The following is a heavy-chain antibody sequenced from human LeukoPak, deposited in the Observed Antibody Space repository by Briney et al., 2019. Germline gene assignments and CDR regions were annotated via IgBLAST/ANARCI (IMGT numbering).Heavy chain of an antibody. V-gene: IGHV4-39*01. CDR1: GGSISSSSYY. D-gene: IGHD3-10*01. J-gene: IGHJ5*02. CDR3: ARVATRITMVRGVNLGWFDP. Sequence: SETLSLTCTVSGGSISSSSYYWGWIRQPPGKGLEWIGSIYYSGSTYYNPSLKSRVTISVDTSKNQFSLKLSSVTAADTAVYYCARVATRITMVRGVNLGWFDPWGQGTLVTVSS. CDR2: IYYSGST.